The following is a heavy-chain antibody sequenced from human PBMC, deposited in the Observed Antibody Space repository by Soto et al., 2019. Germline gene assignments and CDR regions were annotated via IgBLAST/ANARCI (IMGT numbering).Heavy chain of an antibody. CDR2: IFISSSYI. Sequence: EVQLVESGGGLVKPGGSLRLSCAASGFTFSSYSMNWVRQAPGKGLEWVSSIFISSSYIYYADSVKGRFTISRDNAKNSRYLQMNSLRADDTAVYYGARVPYGGSYWRELDYWGQGTLVTVSS. D-gene: IGHD1-26*01. CDR1: GFTFSSYS. V-gene: IGHV3-21*01. J-gene: IGHJ4*02. CDR3: ARVPYGGSYWRELDY.